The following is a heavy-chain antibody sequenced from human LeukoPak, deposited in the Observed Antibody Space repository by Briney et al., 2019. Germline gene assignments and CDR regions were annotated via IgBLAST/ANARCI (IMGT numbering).Heavy chain of an antibody. J-gene: IGHJ4*02. CDR3: AKKGQADDDGKPD. Sequence: GGSLRLSCAASGFTLSNFAMTWVRQAPGKGLECVSAINRGVGSTYYADSVKGRFTISRDNSKNTLYLQMNNLRADDTAVYYCAKKGQADDDGKPDWGQGTLVTVSS. V-gene: IGHV3-23*01. CDR1: GFTLSNFA. D-gene: IGHD1-1*01. CDR2: INRGVGST.